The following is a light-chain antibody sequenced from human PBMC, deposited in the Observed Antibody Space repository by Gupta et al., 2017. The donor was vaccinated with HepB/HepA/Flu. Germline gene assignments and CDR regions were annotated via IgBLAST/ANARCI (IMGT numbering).Light chain of an antibody. V-gene: IGLV3-9*01. CDR2: RDS. J-gene: IGLJ2*01. Sequence: SSALIQPLSVSVALGQTARITCGGNNCGRFIFYWHQQKPVQGHVLVIYRDSKRASGIPGRFSGSKSGTTATLVIGRAQDGDEDDYYCQGGDSNTVVFGGGTKLSVL. CDR3: QGGDSNTVV. CDR1: NCGRFI.